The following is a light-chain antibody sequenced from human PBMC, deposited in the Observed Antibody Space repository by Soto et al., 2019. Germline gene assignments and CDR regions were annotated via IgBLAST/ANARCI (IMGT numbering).Light chain of an antibody. CDR1: SGDVGGYNY. CDR2: EVS. Sequence: QSALTQPPSASGSPGQSVTISCTGTSGDVGGYNYVSWYQQYPGKAPKLMIYEVSQRPSGVPDRFSGYKSANTASLTVSGLQAEDEADYYCSSYAGTNGVVFGGGTKVTVL. J-gene: IGLJ2*01. V-gene: IGLV2-8*01. CDR3: SSYAGTNGVV.